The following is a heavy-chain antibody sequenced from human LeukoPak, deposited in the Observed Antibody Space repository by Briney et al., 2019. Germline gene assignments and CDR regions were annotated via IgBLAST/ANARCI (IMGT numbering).Heavy chain of an antibody. CDR2: ITGSGGST. D-gene: IGHD3-10*01. CDR1: GFTFDNFA. Sequence: TGGSLRLSCAPSGFTFDNFAMTWVRQAPGKGLEWVSEITGSGGSTYYADSVKGRFTISRDNSKNTLYLQMNSLRGEDTAIYYCARELFDFDYWGQGTLVTVSS. CDR3: ARELFDFDY. V-gene: IGHV3-23*01. J-gene: IGHJ4*02.